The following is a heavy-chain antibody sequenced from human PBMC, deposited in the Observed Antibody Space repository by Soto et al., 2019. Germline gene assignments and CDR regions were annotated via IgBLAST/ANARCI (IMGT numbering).Heavy chain of an antibody. CDR1: GYTFTSYG. CDR2: ISAYNGNT. J-gene: IGHJ5*02. D-gene: IGHD1-26*01. V-gene: IGHV1-18*01. CDR3: ARVVGALGHGFDP. Sequence: QVQLVQSGGEVKKPGASVKVSCKASGYTFTSYGISWVRQAPGQGLEWMGRISAYNGNTNYAQKLQGRVTMTTDTSTRTGYMELRSLRSDYTAVYYCARVVGALGHGFDPWGQGTRVTVSS.